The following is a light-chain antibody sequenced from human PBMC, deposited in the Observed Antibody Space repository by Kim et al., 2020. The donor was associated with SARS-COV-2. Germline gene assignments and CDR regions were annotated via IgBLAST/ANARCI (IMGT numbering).Light chain of an antibody. CDR2: GAS. J-gene: IGKJ2*01. CDR3: QHYGASSYT. CDR1: QRIGSNS. Sequence: EIVLTQSPGILSLSPGERATLSCVASQRIGSNSLAWYQQRPGQAPRLLIHGASRRATGIPDRFTGSGSDIEFTLSISRLEPEDFAVYYCQHYGASSYTFGQGTKLEIK. V-gene: IGKV3-20*01.